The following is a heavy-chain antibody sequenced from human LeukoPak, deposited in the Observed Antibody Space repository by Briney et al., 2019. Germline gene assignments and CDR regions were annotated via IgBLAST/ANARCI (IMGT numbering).Heavy chain of an antibody. J-gene: IGHJ5*02. CDR3: ARDSGSSWYDWFDP. V-gene: IGHV4-4*07. Sequence: SETLSLTCTVSGGPISTYSWSWIRQPAGKGLEWIGRMYTCGSTNYNPSLKSRVTMSVDASKNHFSLKPSSVTAADTAVYFCARDSGSSWYDWFDPWGQGTLVTVSS. D-gene: IGHD6-13*01. CDR2: MYTCGST. CDR1: GGPISTYS.